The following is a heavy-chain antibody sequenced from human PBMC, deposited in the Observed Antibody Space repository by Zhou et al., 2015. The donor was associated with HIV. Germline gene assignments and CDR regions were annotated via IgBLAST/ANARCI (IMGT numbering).Heavy chain of an antibody. J-gene: IGHJ6*03. CDR2: ISFDGSNK. CDR3: AKEKQQLSYYYMDV. CDR1: GFTFNNYA. D-gene: IGHD6-13*01. Sequence: QVQLVESGGGVVQPGRSLRLSCAASGFTFNNYAMHWVRQAPGKGLEWVALISFDGSNKYYADSVKGRFTISRDNSNNILHLQMYSLRVEDTALYYCAKEKQQLSYYYMDVWGKGTTVTVSS. V-gene: IGHV3-30*14.